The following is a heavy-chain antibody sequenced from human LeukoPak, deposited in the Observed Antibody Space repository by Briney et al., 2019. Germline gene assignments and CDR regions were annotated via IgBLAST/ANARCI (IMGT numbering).Heavy chain of an antibody. D-gene: IGHD6-13*01. Sequence: GGSLRLSCAASGFTFSSYSMNWFRQAPGKGLEWVSSISSGSTYIYYGDSLKGRFTISRDNAKNSLYLQMNSLRAEDTAVYYCARRVASANDAFDIWGQGTMVTVSS. CDR2: ISSGSTYI. CDR1: GFTFSSYS. V-gene: IGHV3-21*01. CDR3: ARRVASANDAFDI. J-gene: IGHJ3*02.